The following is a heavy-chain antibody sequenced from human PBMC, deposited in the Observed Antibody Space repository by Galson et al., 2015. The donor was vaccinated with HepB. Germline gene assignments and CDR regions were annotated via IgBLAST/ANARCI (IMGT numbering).Heavy chain of an antibody. J-gene: IGHJ4*02. V-gene: IGHV1-3*01. CDR1: GYSFSDFS. Sequence: SVKVSCKASGYSFSDFSIHWVRQAPGRRPEWLGWINGGNGNTKYSQNFQGRVTLTTDTSASTTYMQLSSLTSEDTAVYYCARDRAKYELDFWGQGTLVSVSS. D-gene: IGHD4/OR15-4a*01. CDR3: ARDRAKYELDF. CDR2: INGGNGNT.